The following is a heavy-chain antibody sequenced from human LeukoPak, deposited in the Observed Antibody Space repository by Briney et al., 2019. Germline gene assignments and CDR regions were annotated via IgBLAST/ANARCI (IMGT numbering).Heavy chain of an antibody. J-gene: IGHJ4*02. CDR3: ARHRGDATMIVVEYYFDY. CDR1: GYSFTSYW. V-gene: IGHV5-51*01. CDR2: IYPGDSDT. Sequence: GESLKISCKGSGYSFTSYWIGWMRQMPGKGLEWMGIIYPGDSDTRYSPSFQGQVTISADKSISTAYLQWSSLKASDTAMYYCARHRGDATMIVVEYYFDYWGQGTLVTVSS. D-gene: IGHD3-22*01.